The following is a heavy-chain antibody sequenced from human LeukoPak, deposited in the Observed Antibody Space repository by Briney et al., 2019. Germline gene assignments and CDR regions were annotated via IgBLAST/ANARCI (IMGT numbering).Heavy chain of an antibody. CDR2: INPSGGST. J-gene: IGHJ4*02. Sequence: ASVKVSCKASGYTFTSYYMHWVRQAPGQGLEWMGIINPSGGSTSYAQKFQGRVTMTRNTSISTAYMELSSLRSEDTAVYYCARGARYGDRLSNFDYWGQGTLVTVSS. CDR3: ARGARYGDRLSNFDY. V-gene: IGHV1-46*01. D-gene: IGHD4-17*01. CDR1: GYTFTSYY.